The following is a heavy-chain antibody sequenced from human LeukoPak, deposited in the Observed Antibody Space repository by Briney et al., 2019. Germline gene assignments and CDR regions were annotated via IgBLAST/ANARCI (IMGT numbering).Heavy chain of an antibody. CDR3: ARQDNDYGGYYFDY. CDR2: IKQDGSEK. Sequence: GGSLRLSCAASGFTFSSYWMSWARKAPGKGREGLANIKQDGSEKYYVDSVKGRFTISRDNAKNSLYLQMNSLRAEDTAVYYCARQDNDYGGYYFDYWGQGTLVTVSS. D-gene: IGHD4-23*01. CDR1: GFTFSSYW. J-gene: IGHJ4*02. V-gene: IGHV3-7*01.